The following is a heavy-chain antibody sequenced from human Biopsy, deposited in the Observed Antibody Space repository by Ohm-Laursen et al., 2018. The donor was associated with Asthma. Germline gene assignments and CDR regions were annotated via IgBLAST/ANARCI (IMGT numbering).Heavy chain of an antibody. CDR2: IYHLGNA. Sequence: TLSLTCAVSGGSISVSNWWSWVRQPPGRGLEWIGQIYHLGNANYNPSLKSRVTMSVDKSKNQFSLKLTSVTAADTAVYFCARRWRSYDSSNYYLDQWGQGTLATVSS. CDR3: ARRWRSYDSSNYYLDQ. D-gene: IGHD3-22*01. J-gene: IGHJ4*02. V-gene: IGHV4-4*01. CDR1: GGSISVSNW.